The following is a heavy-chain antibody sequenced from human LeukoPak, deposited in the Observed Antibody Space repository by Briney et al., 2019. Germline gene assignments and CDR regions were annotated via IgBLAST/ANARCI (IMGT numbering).Heavy chain of an antibody. V-gene: IGHV3-23*01. CDR1: GFSFSRYS. Sequence: PGGSLRLSCAASGFSFSRYSMNWVRQAPGKGLEWVSAIGGTGGNIFYTDSVKGRFTISRDNSKNTLYLHMNSLRAEDTAIYYCVRDNYSYRLDVWGQGTLVTVSS. CDR2: IGGTGGNI. J-gene: IGHJ4*02. CDR3: VRDNYSYRLDV. D-gene: IGHD2-21*01.